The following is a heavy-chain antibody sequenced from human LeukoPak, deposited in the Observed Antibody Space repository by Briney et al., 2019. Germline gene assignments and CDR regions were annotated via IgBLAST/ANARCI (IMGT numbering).Heavy chain of an antibody. CDR3: AKDRVPDGRWNLDF. Sequence: GGSLRLSCAASGFTFGTYAMNWVRQAPGKGLEWVSGILASGSTTYYADSVKGRFTISRDNSKNTLYLQMNSLRAEDTAIYYCAKDRVPDGRWNLDFWGQGTLVTVSS. CDR1: GFTFGTYA. J-gene: IGHJ4*02. D-gene: IGHD1-1*01. CDR2: ILASGSTT. V-gene: IGHV3-23*01.